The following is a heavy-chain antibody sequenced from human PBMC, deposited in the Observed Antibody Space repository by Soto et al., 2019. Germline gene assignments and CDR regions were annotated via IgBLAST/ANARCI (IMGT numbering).Heavy chain of an antibody. CDR1: GGTFSSYT. J-gene: IGHJ6*02. Sequence: SVKVSCKASGGTFSSYTISWVRQAPGQGLEWMGRIIPILGIANYAQKFQGRVTITADKSTSTAYMELSSLRSEDTAVYYCARVELTTGTTLYYYYYGMDVWGQGTTVTVSS. D-gene: IGHD1-1*01. CDR2: IIPILGIA. CDR3: ARVELTTGTTLYYYYYGMDV. V-gene: IGHV1-69*02.